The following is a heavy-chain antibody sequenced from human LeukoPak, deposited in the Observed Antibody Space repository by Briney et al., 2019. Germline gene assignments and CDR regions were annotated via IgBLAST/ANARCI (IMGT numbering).Heavy chain of an antibody. CDR1: GGTFSSYA. D-gene: IGHD2-21*02. J-gene: IGHJ4*02. CDR3: ARELIDCGGDCFLDY. Sequence: GSSVKVSCKASGGTFSSYAISWVRQAPGQGLEWMGGIIPIFGTANYAQKFQGRVTITADESTSTAYTELSSLRSEDTAVYYCARELIDCGGDCFLDYWGQGTLVTVSS. CDR2: IIPIFGTA. V-gene: IGHV1-69*01.